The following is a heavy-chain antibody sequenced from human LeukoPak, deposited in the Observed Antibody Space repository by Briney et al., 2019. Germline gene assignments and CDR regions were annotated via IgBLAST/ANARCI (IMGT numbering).Heavy chain of an antibody. CDR1: GFTFKNAW. Sequence: GGSLRLSCAASGFTFKNAWMSWVRQAPGKGLEWVGHIKRKSDRGTTDYAAPVKGRFTISRDDSKITMYLQMNSLRTEDTAVYSCATSTSGWDYFDFWGQGTVVTVSS. D-gene: IGHD6-19*01. CDR3: ATSTSGWDYFDF. V-gene: IGHV3-15*01. CDR2: IKRKSDRGTT. J-gene: IGHJ4*02.